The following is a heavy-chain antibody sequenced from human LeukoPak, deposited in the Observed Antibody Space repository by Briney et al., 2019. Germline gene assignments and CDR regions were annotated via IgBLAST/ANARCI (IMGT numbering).Heavy chain of an antibody. CDR2: IYHRGGT. J-gene: IGHJ4*02. CDR3: ARVGSGYTFDY. D-gene: IGHD3-22*01. CDR1: GGSISSYY. V-gene: IGHV4-59*01. Sequence: SETLSLTCTVSGGSISSYYWSWIRQPPGKGLEWIGYIYHRGGTNYNPSLKSRVTISVDTSKNQFSLKLGSVTAADTAVYYCARVGSGYTFDYWGQGTLVTASS.